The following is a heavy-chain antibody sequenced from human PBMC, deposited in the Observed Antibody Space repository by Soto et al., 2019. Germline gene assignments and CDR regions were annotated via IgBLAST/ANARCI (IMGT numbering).Heavy chain of an antibody. V-gene: IGHV4-30-4*01. CDR3: ARYSSSWGDYYGMDV. CDR1: GGSISSGDYY. Sequence: HVQLQESGPGLVKPSQTLSLTCTVSGGSISSGDYYWSWIRQPPGKGLEWIGYIYYSGSTYYNPSLKRRVTISVDTSKNQCTLKLSSVTAADTAVYYCARYSSSWGDYYGMDVWGQGTTVTVSS. CDR2: IYYSGST. J-gene: IGHJ6*02. D-gene: IGHD6-13*01.